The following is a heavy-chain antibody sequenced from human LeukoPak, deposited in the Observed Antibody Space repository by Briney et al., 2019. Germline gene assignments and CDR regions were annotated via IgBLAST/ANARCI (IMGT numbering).Heavy chain of an antibody. D-gene: IGHD2-15*01. CDR3: AREGVAATDRYYYYYMDV. J-gene: IGHJ6*03. Sequence: PSETLSLTCTVSGGSISSYYWSWIRQPPGKGLEWIGYIYYSGSTNYNPSLKSRVTISVDTSKNQFSLKLSSVTAADTAVYHCAREGVAATDRYYYYYMDVWGKGTTVTVSS. CDR2: IYYSGST. V-gene: IGHV4-59*01. CDR1: GGSISSYY.